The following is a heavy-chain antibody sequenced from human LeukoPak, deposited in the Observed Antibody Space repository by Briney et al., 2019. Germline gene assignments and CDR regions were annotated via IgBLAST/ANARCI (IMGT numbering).Heavy chain of an antibody. J-gene: IGHJ4*02. Sequence: PGRSLRPSCAASGSTFSDYYMSWIRQAPGKWPHRVLKHSSSGSSIYYADSVQGRLTVSTAKAKNSLYLKMKTLRAEDTAVYYCARRAVARGIDYWGQGTLVTVSS. CDR1: GSTFSDYY. V-gene: IGHV3-11*01. CDR2: HSSSGSSI. CDR3: ARRAVARGIDY. D-gene: IGHD3-10*01.